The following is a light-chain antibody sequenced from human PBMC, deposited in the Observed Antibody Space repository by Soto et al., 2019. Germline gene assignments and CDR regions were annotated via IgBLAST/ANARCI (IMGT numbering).Light chain of an antibody. Sequence: QSVLTQPASVSGSPGQSLTISCTGTSSDVGGFNLVSWYQQHPGKDPKLIIYEATKRPSGVSNRFSGSKSGNTASMTISGLQAEDEADYFCCSYARSSTVVFGGGTKLTVL. J-gene: IGLJ2*01. CDR3: CSYARSSTVV. CDR1: SSDVGGFNL. V-gene: IGLV2-23*02. CDR2: EAT.